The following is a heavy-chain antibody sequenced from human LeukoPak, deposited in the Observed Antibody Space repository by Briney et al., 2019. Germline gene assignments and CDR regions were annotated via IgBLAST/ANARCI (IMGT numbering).Heavy chain of an antibody. CDR2: IIPIFGTA. D-gene: IGHD3-22*01. CDR3: ARVNTYYYDSSGYLDY. CDR1: GGTFSGYA. V-gene: IGHV1-69*06. J-gene: IGHJ4*02. Sequence: SVKVSCKASGGTFSGYAISWVRQAPGQGLEWMGGIIPIFGTANYAQEFQGRVTITADKSTSTAYMELSSLRSEDTAVYYCARVNTYYYDSSGYLDYWGQGTLVTVSS.